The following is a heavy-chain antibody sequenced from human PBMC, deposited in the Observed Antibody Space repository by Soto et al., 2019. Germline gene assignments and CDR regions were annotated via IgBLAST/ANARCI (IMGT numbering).Heavy chain of an antibody. V-gene: IGHV4-4*07. Sequence: SETLSLTCTVSGGSISSYYWSWIRQPAGKGLEWIGRIYTSGSTNYNPSLKSRVTMSVDTSKNQFSLKLSSVTAADTAVYYCARELHDYGDIVRGAPLFDYWGQGTQVTVSS. CDR3: ARELHDYGDIVRGAPLFDY. D-gene: IGHD4-17*01. CDR1: GGSISSYY. J-gene: IGHJ4*02. CDR2: IYTSGST.